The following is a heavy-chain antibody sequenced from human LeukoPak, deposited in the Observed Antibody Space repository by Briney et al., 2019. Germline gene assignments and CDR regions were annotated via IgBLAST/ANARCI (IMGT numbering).Heavy chain of an antibody. D-gene: IGHD6-19*01. J-gene: IGHJ4*02. CDR1: GFTFSSYS. CDR2: ISSSSSTI. Sequence: PGGSLRLSCAASGFTFSSYSMNWVRQAPGKGLEWVSYISSSSSTIYYADSVKGRFTISRDNAKNSLYLQMNSLRAEDTAVYYCARAYGIAVAGPLDYWGQGTLVTVSS. CDR3: ARAYGIAVAGPLDY. V-gene: IGHV3-48*01.